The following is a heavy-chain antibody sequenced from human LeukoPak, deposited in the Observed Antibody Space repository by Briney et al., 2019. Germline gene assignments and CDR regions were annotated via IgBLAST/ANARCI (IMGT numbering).Heavy chain of an antibody. V-gene: IGHV1-2*02. D-gene: IGHD2-2*01. Sequence: GASVKVSCKASGYTFTGYYIHWVRQAPGQGLEWMGWINPNSGGTNYAQKFQGRVTMTRDTSISTAYMELSRLRSDETAVYYCARPYPDSWVPAAKTLVSDYWGQGTLVTVSS. CDR2: INPNSGGT. CDR1: GYTFTGYY. J-gene: IGHJ4*02. CDR3: ARPYPDSWVPAAKTLVSDY.